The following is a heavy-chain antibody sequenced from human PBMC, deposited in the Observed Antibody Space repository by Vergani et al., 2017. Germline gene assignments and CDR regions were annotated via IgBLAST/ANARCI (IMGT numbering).Heavy chain of an antibody. V-gene: IGHV3-66*01. CDR2: IYSGDET. J-gene: IGHJ4*02. D-gene: IGHD1-26*01. CDR1: GSTVSGNY. CDR3: ARGGSSGSFLQ. Sequence: ELQLVESGGGLVQPGGSLRLSCAASGSTVSGNYMTWVRQAPGKGLEWVSHIYSGDETYYADSVKGRVTISRDNAKNSSLLYMTRLTAEDTAVYYCARGGSSGSFLQWGQGILVTVSS.